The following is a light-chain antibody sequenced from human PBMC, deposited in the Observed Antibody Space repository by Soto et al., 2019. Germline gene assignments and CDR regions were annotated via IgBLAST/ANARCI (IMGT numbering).Light chain of an antibody. CDR3: QQYFDMPLT. J-gene: IGKJ4*01. V-gene: IGKV4-1*01. CDR2: WAS. CDR1: QSLLYSSSNKNY. Sequence: DNVLTQSPDSLAVALGERATINCKSRQSLLYSSSNKNYLAWYQQKPGQPPKLLIYWASSRESGVPDRFSGSGSGTDFTLTISSLQAEDAAVYYCQQYFDMPLTVGGGTKVDIK.